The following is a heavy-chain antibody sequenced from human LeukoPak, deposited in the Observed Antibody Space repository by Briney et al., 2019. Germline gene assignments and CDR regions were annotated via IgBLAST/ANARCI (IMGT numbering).Heavy chain of an antibody. D-gene: IGHD3-22*01. Sequence: PGGSLRLSCAASGFIFSCCEMNWVRQAPGKGLEWISYISISGTTIYYAESVKGRFTISRGNTKNSLYLQMNSLRAEDTAVYYCVRGGGSAYKYNAFDIWGQGTMVTGSS. CDR2: ISISGTTI. CDR3: VRGGGSAYKYNAFDI. V-gene: IGHV3-48*03. J-gene: IGHJ3*02. CDR1: GFIFSCCE.